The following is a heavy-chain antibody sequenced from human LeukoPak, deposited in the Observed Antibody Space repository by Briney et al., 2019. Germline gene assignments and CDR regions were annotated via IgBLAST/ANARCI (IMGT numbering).Heavy chain of an antibody. J-gene: IGHJ4*02. D-gene: IGHD3-22*01. CDR1: GGSISSGSYY. V-gene: IGHV4-61*02. CDR3: ARDSYYYDSSGYYAGDY. CDR2: IYTSGST. Sequence: KPSETLSLTCTVSGGSISSGSYYWSWIRQPAGKGLEWIGRIYTSGSTNCNPSLKSRVTISVDTSKNQFSLKLSSVTAADTAVYYCARDSYYYDSSGYYAGDYWGQGTLVTVSS.